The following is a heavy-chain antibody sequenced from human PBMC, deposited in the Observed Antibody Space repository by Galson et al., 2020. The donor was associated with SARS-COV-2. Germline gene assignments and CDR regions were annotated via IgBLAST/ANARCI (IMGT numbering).Heavy chain of an antibody. D-gene: IGHD5-18*01. Sequence: SETLSLTCTVSGGSIHSGGYSWTWIRQPPGKDLEWIGYIYQSGATHYNPSLKSRLTISVDRSKNQLSLDLRSITVADSAVYYCARRYTYGLSPYWYFDLWGRGTLVTVSS. J-gene: IGHJ2*01. CDR3: ARRYTYGLSPYWYFDL. V-gene: IGHV4-30-2*01. CDR1: GGSIHSGGYS. CDR2: IYQSGAT.